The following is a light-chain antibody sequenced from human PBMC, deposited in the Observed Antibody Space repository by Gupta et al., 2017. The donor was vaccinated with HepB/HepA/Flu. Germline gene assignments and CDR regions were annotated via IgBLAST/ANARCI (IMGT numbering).Light chain of an antibody. Sequence: SALTQPASVSGSPAQSITISCSGISSDVGAYNYVSWYQHPPGKAPKLIIYNAYSSPSGVANRFSASKAGNTATLTISGREEEDEDDYYCDADTTSSNLVFGGGTKVTVL. CDR1: SSDVGAYNY. V-gene: IGLV2-14*03. CDR2: NAY. J-gene: IGLJ3*02. CDR3: DADTTSSNLV.